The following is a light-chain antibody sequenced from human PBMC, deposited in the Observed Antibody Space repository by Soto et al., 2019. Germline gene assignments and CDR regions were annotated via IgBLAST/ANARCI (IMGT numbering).Light chain of an antibody. CDR3: QQSYSFPIP. CDR2: AAS. V-gene: IGKV1-39*01. Sequence: DIPMTLYPAPLSASXGDIVTITCQASQSISSYLNWYQQKVGKAPKVLIYAASRLQSGVPSRFSGSGSGTEFTLTISSLQPEDFATYYCQQSYSFPIPFGQGTRLETK. CDR1: QSISSY. J-gene: IGKJ5*01.